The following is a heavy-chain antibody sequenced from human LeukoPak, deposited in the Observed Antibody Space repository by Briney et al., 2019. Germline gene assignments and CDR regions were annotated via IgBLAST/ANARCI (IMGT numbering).Heavy chain of an antibody. CDR2: IYYTGST. V-gene: IGHV4-39*01. D-gene: IGHD6-19*01. Sequence: SETLSLTCTVSGASISGSGYYLGWIRQPRGRGRGWIGNIYYTGSTYNNPSLQSQVTISIDMSKNQFSLRLSSVTAADTAMYYCVKSGGYGLIDYWGQGTLVTVSS. CDR1: GASISGSGYY. J-gene: IGHJ4*02. CDR3: VKSGGYGLIDY.